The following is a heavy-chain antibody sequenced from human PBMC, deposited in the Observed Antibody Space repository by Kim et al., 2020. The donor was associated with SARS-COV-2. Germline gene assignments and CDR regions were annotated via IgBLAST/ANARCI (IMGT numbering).Heavy chain of an antibody. J-gene: IGHJ6*02. CDR2: IGTGGDT. CDR3: ARAPPGVAAAYSYGMTS. Sequence: GGSLRLSCAASGFTLSNYDMHWVRQVTGKGLEWVSVIGTGGDTHYPGSVKGRFTNSRENAKNSLYLQMNSLRAGDTAVYYCARAPPGVAAAYSYGMTSGAKGPWSPSP. D-gene: IGHD6-25*01. CDR1: GFTLSNYD. V-gene: IGHV3-13*01.